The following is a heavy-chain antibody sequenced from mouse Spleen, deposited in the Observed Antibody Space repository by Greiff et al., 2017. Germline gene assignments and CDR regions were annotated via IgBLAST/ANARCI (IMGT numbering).Heavy chain of an antibody. CDR3: ARGSDYDWFAY. V-gene: IGHV1-69*01. CDR2: IDPSDSYT. J-gene: IGHJ3*01. CDR1: GYTFTSYW. Sequence: VQLQQSGAELVMPGASVKLSCKASGYTFTSYWMHWVKQRPGQGLEWIGEIDPSDSYTNYNQKFKGKATLTVDKSSSTAYMQLSSLTSEDSAVYYCARGSDYDWFAYWAKGLWSLSLQ. D-gene: IGHD2-4*01.